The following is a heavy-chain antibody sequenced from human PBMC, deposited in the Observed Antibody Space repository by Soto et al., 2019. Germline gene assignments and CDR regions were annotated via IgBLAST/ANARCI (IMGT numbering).Heavy chain of an antibody. J-gene: IGHJ6*02. CDR2: IIPIFGTA. CDR3: ACAYSYGYGLFYYYYYGMDV. V-gene: IGHV1-69*19. D-gene: IGHD5-18*01. CDR1: GGTFSSYA. Sequence: QVQLVQSGAEVKKPGSSVKVSCKASGGTFSSYAISWVRQAPGQGLEWMGGIIPIFGTANYAQKFQGRVTITAGDSTCTAYMELSSLRSEYTAVYYCACAYSYGYGLFYYYYYGMDVWGQGTTVTVSS.